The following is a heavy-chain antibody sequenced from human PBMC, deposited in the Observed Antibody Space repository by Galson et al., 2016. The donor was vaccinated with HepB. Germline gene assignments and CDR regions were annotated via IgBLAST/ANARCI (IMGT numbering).Heavy chain of an antibody. CDR2: IYDSGTT. V-gene: IGHV4-59*12. CDR1: DGSINSYF. CDR3: ARWDSEVDAFDI. J-gene: IGHJ3*02. D-gene: IGHD1-26*01. Sequence: SETLSLTCTVSDGSINSYFWSWIRQPPGKGLEWIGYIYDSGTTNYNPPLKSRVTITVDTSRNQSSLKKYSVTAADTAVYYCARWDSEVDAFDIWGQGTMVTVSS.